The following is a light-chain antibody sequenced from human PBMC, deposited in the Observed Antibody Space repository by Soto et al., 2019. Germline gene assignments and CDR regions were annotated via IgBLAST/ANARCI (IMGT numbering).Light chain of an antibody. CDR1: TSDVGGSNY. J-gene: IGLJ1*01. V-gene: IGLV2-14*01. CDR2: EVS. Sequence: QSVLTQPASVSGSPGQSITISCTGTTSDVGGSNYVSWFQHHPGKAPKLVIFEVSNRPSGVSNRISGSKSGNTASLTISGLQAEDEADYYCSSYATGSNSPYAFGTRTKVTVL. CDR3: SSYATGSNSPYA.